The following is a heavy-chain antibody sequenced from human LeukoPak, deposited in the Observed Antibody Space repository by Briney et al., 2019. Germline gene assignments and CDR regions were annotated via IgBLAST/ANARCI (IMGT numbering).Heavy chain of an antibody. CDR1: GFTFSSYS. V-gene: IGHV3-21*01. J-gene: IGHJ5*02. D-gene: IGHD6-13*01. Sequence: PGGSLRLSCAASGFTFSSYSMNWVRQAPGKGLEWVSSISSSSSYIHYADSVKGRCTISRDNAKNSLYLQMNSLRAEDTAVYYCARDLRYSSSWYWDWFDPWGQGTLVTVSS. CDR2: ISSSSSYI. CDR3: ARDLRYSSSWYWDWFDP.